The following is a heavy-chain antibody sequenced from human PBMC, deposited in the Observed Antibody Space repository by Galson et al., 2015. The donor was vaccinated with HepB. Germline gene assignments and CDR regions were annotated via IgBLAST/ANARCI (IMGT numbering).Heavy chain of an antibody. CDR1: GFTFSSYA. D-gene: IGHD3-22*01. V-gene: IGHV3-23*01. CDR2: ISGSGGST. Sequence: SLRLSCAASGFTFSSYAMSWVRQAPGKGLEGVSAISGSGGSTYYADSVKGRFTISRDNSKNTLYLQMNSLRAEDTAVYYCAKEYYYDSSGYYSEFDYWGQGTLVTVPS. CDR3: AKEYYYDSSGYYSEFDY. J-gene: IGHJ4*02.